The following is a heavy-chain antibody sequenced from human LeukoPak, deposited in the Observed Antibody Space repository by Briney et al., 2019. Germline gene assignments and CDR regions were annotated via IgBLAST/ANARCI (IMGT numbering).Heavy chain of an antibody. J-gene: IGHJ4*02. D-gene: IGHD3-10*01. CDR1: GFTFTNAW. CDR3: TTDLGTYYHGSQRLIPIDY. V-gene: IGHV3-15*01. CDR2: IKSKADGETT. Sequence: GGSLRPSCVDSGFTFTNAWMSWVRQAPGKGLEWIGRIKSKADGETTNYAEPVRGRFTISRDDSKSAVYLQMNSLKIEDTAVYYCTTDLGTYYHGSQRLIPIDYWGQGTLVTVSS.